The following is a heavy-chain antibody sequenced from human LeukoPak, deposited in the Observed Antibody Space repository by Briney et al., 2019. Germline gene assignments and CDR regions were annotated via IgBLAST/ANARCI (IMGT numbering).Heavy chain of an antibody. Sequence: RPSETLSLTCGLSSGSLSGYYWRWIQQPPGGGLEWLGEITHSGSPNYNPSLKSRVTISGDTSKKQFSLNLKSVTAADTGVYYCARGVDLWGRGTPVTVSS. CDR2: ITHSGSP. CDR1: SGSLSGYY. V-gene: IGHV4-34*01. J-gene: IGHJ2*01. CDR3: ARGVDL.